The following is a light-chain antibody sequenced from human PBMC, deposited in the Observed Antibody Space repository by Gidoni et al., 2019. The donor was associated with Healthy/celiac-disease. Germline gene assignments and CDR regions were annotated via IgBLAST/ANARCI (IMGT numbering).Light chain of an antibody. CDR1: QDISNY. CDR3: QQYDHLLRVT. Sequence: DIQMIQSQSSLSASVGDRVTITCHASQDISNYLNWYQQQPGTAPKLLINDASNLETGVPSRFSGSGSGTDFTFPISSLQPDDIATYYCQQYDHLLRVTFGQGTRLEIK. J-gene: IGKJ5*01. V-gene: IGKV1-33*01. CDR2: DAS.